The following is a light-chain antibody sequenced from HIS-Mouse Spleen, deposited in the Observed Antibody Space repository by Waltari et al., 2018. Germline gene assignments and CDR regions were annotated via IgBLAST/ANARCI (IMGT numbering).Light chain of an antibody. CDR3: AAWDDSLSGSYV. Sequence: QSVLTQPPSASGTPGQRVTISCSGSSSNIGSNYVYWYQQPPGTAPKLLIYRNHQRPSGVPDRFSCSKSGTSASLAISGLRSEDEADYYCAAWDDSLSGSYVFGTGTKVTVL. CDR2: RNH. J-gene: IGLJ1*01. CDR1: SSNIGSNY. V-gene: IGLV1-47*01.